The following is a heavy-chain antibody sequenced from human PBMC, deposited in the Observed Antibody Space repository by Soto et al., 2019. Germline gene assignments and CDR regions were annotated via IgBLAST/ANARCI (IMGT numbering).Heavy chain of an antibody. Sequence: QVQLVQSGAAVKKPGASVKVSCKASAYTFTTYGIHWVRQVPGQRREWMGWINADNGNTKSSQKFQGRVSITRDTSASTAYMELSSLRSEDTSVYYCARDRGPARKYFEDGGQGTLVTVSS. CDR2: INADNGNT. J-gene: IGHJ4*02. CDR3: ARDRGPARKYFED. CDR1: AYTFTTYG. V-gene: IGHV1-3*01. D-gene: IGHD6-6*01.